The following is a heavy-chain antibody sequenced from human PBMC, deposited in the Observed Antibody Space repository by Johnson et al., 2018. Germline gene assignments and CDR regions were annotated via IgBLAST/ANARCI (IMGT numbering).Heavy chain of an antibody. D-gene: IGHD1-26*01. V-gene: IGHV3-74*01. CDR3: ASEGGSFVFDL. J-gene: IGHJ3*01. Sequence: EVQLVESGGGLVQPGGSLRLSCAASGFTFSRHWMHWVRQAPGKGLVWVSRVNSDGTYTSHADFVKGRFIIAIDNAKNTLFLQMNSLRAEDTAVYYCASEGGSFVFDLWGQWTMVTVSS. CDR1: GFTFSRHW. CDR2: VNSDGTYT.